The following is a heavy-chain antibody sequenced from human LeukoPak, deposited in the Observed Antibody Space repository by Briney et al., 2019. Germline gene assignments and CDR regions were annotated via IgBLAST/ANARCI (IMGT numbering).Heavy chain of an antibody. J-gene: IGHJ5*02. CDR2: ISAYNGNT. CDR3: ARDATMVRGVIGLDP. D-gene: IGHD3-10*01. CDR1: GYTCTSYG. V-gene: IGHV1-18*01. Sequence: ASVKVSCKASGYTCTSYGISWVRQAPGQGLEWMGWISAYNGNTNYAQKPQGRVTMTTDTSTSTAYMELRSLRSDDTAVYYCARDATMVRGVIGLDPWGQGTLVTVSS.